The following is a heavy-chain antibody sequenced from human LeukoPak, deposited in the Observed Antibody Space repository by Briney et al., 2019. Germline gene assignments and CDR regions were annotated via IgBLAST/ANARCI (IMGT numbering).Heavy chain of an antibody. V-gene: IGHV3-23*01. CDR2: ISGSGGST. D-gene: IGHD3-22*01. CDR1: GFAFSSYV. Sequence: GGSLRLSCAASGFAFSSYVMTWVRQAPGKGLEWVSGISGSGGSTYYADSVRGRFTLSRDNSKNTLYLQMNGLRAEDTAVYYCAKHYSDGITWYFDLWGRGTLVTVS. CDR3: AKHYSDGITWYFDL. J-gene: IGHJ2*01.